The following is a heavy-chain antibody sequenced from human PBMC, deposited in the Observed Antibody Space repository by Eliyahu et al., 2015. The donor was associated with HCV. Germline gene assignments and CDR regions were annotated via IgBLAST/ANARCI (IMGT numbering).Heavy chain of an antibody. CDR2: IYYSGST. CDR3: ARRGEYSSPGGWFDP. J-gene: IGHJ5*02. V-gene: IGHV4-39*01. D-gene: IGHD6-6*01. Sequence: QLQLQESGPGLVKPSETLSLTCTVSGGSISSSSYYWGWIRQPPGKGLEWIGSIYYSGSTYYNPSLKSRVTISVDTSKNQFSLKLSSVTAADTAVYYCARRGEYSSPGGWFDPWGQGTLVTVSS. CDR1: GGSISSSSYY.